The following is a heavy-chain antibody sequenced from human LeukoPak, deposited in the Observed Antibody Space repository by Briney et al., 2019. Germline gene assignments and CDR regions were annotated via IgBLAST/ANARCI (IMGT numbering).Heavy chain of an antibody. CDR1: GGSISSYY. CDR3: AASRVRFSIAAAVTEAY. V-gene: IGHV4-4*07. Sequence: SETLSLTCTVSGGSISSYYWSWIRQPAGKGLEWIGRIYTSGSTNYNPSLKSRVTMSVDTSKNQFSLKLSSVTAADTAVYYCAASRVRFSIAAAVTEAYWGQGTLVTVSS. D-gene: IGHD6-13*01. CDR2: IYTSGST. J-gene: IGHJ4*02.